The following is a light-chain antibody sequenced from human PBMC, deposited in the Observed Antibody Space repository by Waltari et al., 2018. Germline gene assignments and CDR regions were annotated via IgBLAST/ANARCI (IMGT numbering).Light chain of an antibody. CDR3: MQDLQNPWT. J-gene: IGKJ1*01. V-gene: IGKV2-28*01. Sequence: DIVMTQSPLSLPVTPGEPASISCRSSQSLLHSNGYNYSDWYLQKPGQSPQLLIYLGSNLGSGVPDRFSGSGSGTDCTLRISSVEAEDLVGYYCMQDLQNPWTFGQGTKVEIK. CDR1: QSLLHSNGYNY. CDR2: LGS.